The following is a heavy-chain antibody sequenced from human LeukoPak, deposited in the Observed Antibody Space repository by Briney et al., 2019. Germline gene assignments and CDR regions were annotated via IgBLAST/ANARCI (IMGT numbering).Heavy chain of an antibody. V-gene: IGHV1-18*01. Sequence: ASVKVSCKASGYTFTSYGISWVRQAPGQGLEWMGWISAYNGNTNYAQKLQGRVTMTTDTSTSTAYMELRSLRSVDTAVYYCARVGQGYAAPRPYYFDYWGQGILVTVSS. CDR3: ARVGQGYAAPRPYYFDY. CDR1: GYTFTSYG. CDR2: ISAYNGNT. D-gene: IGHD5-12*01. J-gene: IGHJ4*02.